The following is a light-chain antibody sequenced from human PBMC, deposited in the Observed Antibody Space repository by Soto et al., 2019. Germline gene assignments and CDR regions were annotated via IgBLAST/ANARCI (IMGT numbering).Light chain of an antibody. Sequence: ANQMTLSPSALSASEGDRVTITCRASQGIRNDLGWYQQKSGKAPKFLIYKASSLEGGVPSRFSGSGSGTEFTLTISSLQSEDFAVYYCQQYNNWPPLTFGGGTKVDIK. CDR2: KAS. V-gene: IGKV1-6*01. CDR1: QGIRND. CDR3: QQYNNWPPLT. J-gene: IGKJ4*01.